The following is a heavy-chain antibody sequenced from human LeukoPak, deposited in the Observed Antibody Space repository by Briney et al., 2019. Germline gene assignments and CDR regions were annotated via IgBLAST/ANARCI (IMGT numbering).Heavy chain of an antibody. CDR2: INWQGGAT. CDR1: GFTLEDYG. J-gene: IGHJ6*03. V-gene: IGHV3-20*04. CDR3: ARDDYDSSGYSDYFYYMDV. D-gene: IGHD3-22*01. Sequence: GAALRLSCAASGFTLEDYGMSWGGLVPVKRLEWVSGINWQGGATAYADSVKGRFTISRDNAKNSLYLQMNSLRAEDTALYYCARDDYDSSGYSDYFYYMDVWGKGTTVTVSS.